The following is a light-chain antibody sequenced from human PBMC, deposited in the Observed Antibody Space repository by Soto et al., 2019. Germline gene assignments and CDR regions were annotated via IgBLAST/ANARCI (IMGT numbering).Light chain of an antibody. J-gene: IGKJ2*01. CDR1: QHISTW. V-gene: IGKV1-12*01. CDR3: QQANSFPFT. Sequence: DIQMTQSPSSVSASLGDRVTITCRASQHISTWLVWYQQKPGKAPQLLIYAASSLQTGVPSRFSGSGSGTDFSLTISSLQPEDSATYYCQQANSFPFTFGQGTRREI. CDR2: AAS.